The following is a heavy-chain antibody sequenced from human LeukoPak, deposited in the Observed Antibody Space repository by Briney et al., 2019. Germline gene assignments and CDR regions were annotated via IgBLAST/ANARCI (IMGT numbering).Heavy chain of an antibody. V-gene: IGHV4-4*07. J-gene: IGHJ3*02. CDR1: LGSINNYY. CDR2: IYTSGST. Sequence: SETLSLTCKVSLGSINNYYWSWIRQPAGKGLEWIGRIYTSGSTNYNPSLKSRVTMSVDTSKNQFSLKLSSVTAADTAVYYCARDSGSYYAHAFDIWGQGTMVTVSS. CDR3: ARDSGSYYAHAFDI. D-gene: IGHD1-26*01.